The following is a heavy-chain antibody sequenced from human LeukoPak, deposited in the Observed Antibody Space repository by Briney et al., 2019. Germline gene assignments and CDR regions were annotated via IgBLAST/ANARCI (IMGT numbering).Heavy chain of an antibody. Sequence: GASVKVSCKAAGYPFISFGISWVRQAPGQGLEWMGGIIPIFGTANYAQKFQGRVTITADESTSTAYMELSSLRSEDTAVYYCAVYWNYGAFDIWGQGTMVTVSS. CDR3: AVYWNYGAFDI. J-gene: IGHJ3*02. V-gene: IGHV1-69*13. CDR2: IIPIFGTA. CDR1: GYPFISFG. D-gene: IGHD1-7*01.